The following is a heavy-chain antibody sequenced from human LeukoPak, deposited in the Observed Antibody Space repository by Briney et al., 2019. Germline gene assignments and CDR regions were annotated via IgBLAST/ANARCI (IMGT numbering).Heavy chain of an antibody. D-gene: IGHD6-19*01. CDR1: GGSISNDRYY. Sequence: PSETLSLTCSVSGGSISNDRYYWGWIRQPPGKALEWIGGVYHSGSSYYNPSLKSRVSISVDTSKNQFSLKLSSVTAADTAVYYCARSRVAGKPDYWGQGTLVTVSS. V-gene: IGHV4-39*07. CDR2: VYHSGSS. J-gene: IGHJ4*02. CDR3: ARSRVAGKPDY.